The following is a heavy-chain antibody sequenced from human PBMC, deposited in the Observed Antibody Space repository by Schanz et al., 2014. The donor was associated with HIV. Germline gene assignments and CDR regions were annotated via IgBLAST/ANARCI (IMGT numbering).Heavy chain of an antibody. D-gene: IGHD6-19*01. J-gene: IGHJ6*02. V-gene: IGHV3-23*01. CDR2: ISGSGDIT. Sequence: EVQLLESGGGLVQPGGSLRVSCAASGFMFSSYGMSWIRQAPGKGPEWVSAISGSGDITYYADSVKGRFTISRDNSKNTVYLQMDSLRAEDTAVYYCTTAPIAVAGYYGMDVWGQGTTVTVSS. CDR1: GFMFSSYG. CDR3: TTAPIAVAGYYGMDV.